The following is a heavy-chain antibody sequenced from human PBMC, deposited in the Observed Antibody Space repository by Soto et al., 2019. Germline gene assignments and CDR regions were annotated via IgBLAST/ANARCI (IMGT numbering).Heavy chain of an antibody. CDR3: ARGSAESSGWPVGMDF. CDR2: INPNSGGT. J-gene: IGHJ6*02. Sequence: QVQLVQSGAEVKMPGASVKVSCKASGYTFTGYYMHWVRQAPGQGLEWMGRINPNSGGTKYAQNFQGSVTVTRDTAIRTAYRELSRLRSDDTAVYYCARGSAESSGWPVGMDFWGQGTTVTVSS. V-gene: IGHV1-2*04. D-gene: IGHD3-22*01. CDR1: GYTFTGYY.